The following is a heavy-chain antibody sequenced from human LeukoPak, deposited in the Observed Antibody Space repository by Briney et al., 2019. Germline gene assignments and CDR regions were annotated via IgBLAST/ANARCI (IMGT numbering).Heavy chain of an antibody. D-gene: IGHD2-21*01. CDR1: GGSISSGGYY. Sequence: SQTLSLTCTLSGGSISSGGYYWSWIPQHPGKGLEWIGYIYYSGSTYYNPSLKSRVTISVDTSKNQFSLKLSSVTAADTAVYYCARVWTGYFDYWGQGTLVTVSS. CDR2: IYYSGST. CDR3: ARVWTGYFDY. V-gene: IGHV4-31*03. J-gene: IGHJ4*02.